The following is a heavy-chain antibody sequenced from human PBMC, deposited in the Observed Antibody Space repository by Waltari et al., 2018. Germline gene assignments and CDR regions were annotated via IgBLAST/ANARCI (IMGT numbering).Heavy chain of an antibody. V-gene: IGHV4-4*07. J-gene: IGHJ6*03. Sequence: QVQLQESVPGLVKPSETLSLICTVSGGSISSYFWTWIGQPVGKGLEWIGRIYTSGSTNYNPSLKSRVTMSVDTSKNQFSLKLSSVTAADTAVYYCARDLGGSYSDYYYYMDVWGKGTTVTVSS. D-gene: IGHD1-26*01. CDR1: GGSISSYF. CDR2: IYTSGST. CDR3: ARDLGGSYSDYYYYMDV.